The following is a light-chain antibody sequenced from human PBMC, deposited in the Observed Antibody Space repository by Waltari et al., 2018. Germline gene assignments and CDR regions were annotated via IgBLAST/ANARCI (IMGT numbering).Light chain of an antibody. CDR2: DAS. Sequence: DIQMTQSPSSLSAAIGDRVTITCQASQDINIYLNWYLQKPGKAPKVLIYDASDLVTGVPSRFRGSGSGKDFTLTITSLQPEDIATYYCQQFDNVPLTFGGGTKIEIK. CDR1: QDINIY. V-gene: IGKV1-33*01. CDR3: QQFDNVPLT. J-gene: IGKJ4*01.